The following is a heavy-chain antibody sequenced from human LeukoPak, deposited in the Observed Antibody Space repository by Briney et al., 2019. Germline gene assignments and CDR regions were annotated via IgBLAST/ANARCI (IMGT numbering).Heavy chain of an antibody. CDR3: AHSKAGIAADVN. CDR1: GFSLRTCGVG. J-gene: IGHJ4*02. V-gene: IGHV2-5*02. Sequence: SGPTLLKPTQTLTLTFTFSGFSLRTCGVGVGWIRQPPGKALEWLALIYWDDDKRYSPSLKSRLTITKDTSKNQVVLTMTNMDPVDTATYYCAHSKAGIAADVNWGQGTLVTVSS. D-gene: IGHD6-13*01. CDR2: IYWDDDK.